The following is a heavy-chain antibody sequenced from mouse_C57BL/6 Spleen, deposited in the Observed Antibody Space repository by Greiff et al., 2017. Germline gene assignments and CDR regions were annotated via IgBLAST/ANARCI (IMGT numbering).Heavy chain of an antibody. D-gene: IGHD1-1*01. CDR2: IYPRSGNT. Sequence: QVQLKQSGAELARPGASVKLSCKASGYTFTSYGISWVKQRTGQGLEWIGEIYPRSGNTYYNEKFKGKATLTADKSSSTAYMELRSLTSEDSAVYFCARRGSNYDAMDYWGQGTSVTVSS. CDR3: ARRGSNYDAMDY. J-gene: IGHJ4*01. CDR1: GYTFTSYG. V-gene: IGHV1-81*01.